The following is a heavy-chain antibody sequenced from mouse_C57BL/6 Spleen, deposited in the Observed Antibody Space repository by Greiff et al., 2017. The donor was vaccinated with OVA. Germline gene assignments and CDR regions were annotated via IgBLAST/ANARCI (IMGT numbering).Heavy chain of an antibody. Sequence: EVKLMESGPGLVKPSQSLSLTCSVTGYSITSGYYWNWIRQFPGNKLEWMGYISYDGSNNYNPSLKNRISITRDTSKNQFFLKLNSVTTEDTATYYCARGPYDYDEGLPMDYWGQGTSVTVSS. J-gene: IGHJ4*01. CDR1: GYSITSGYY. V-gene: IGHV3-6*01. CDR2: ISYDGSN. D-gene: IGHD2-4*01. CDR3: ARGPYDYDEGLPMDY.